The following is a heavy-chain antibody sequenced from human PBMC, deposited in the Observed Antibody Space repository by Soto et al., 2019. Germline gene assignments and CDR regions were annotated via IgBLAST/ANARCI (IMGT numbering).Heavy chain of an antibody. CDR3: ATVRGLRFGEWFLSY. J-gene: IGHJ4*02. Sequence: QVQLVESGGGVVQPGRSLRLSCEASGFTFSNYAMHWVRQAPGKGLEWVAVIWYDESTEYYGDSVKGRFTISRDNSKNALYLQRNSLRAEDTAVYFFATVRGLRFGEWFLSYWGQGTLVTVSS. V-gene: IGHV3-33*01. CDR2: IWYDESTE. CDR1: GFTFSNYA. D-gene: IGHD3-3*01.